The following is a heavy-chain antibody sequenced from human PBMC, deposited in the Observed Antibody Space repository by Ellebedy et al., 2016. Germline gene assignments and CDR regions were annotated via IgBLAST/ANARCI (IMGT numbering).Heavy chain of an antibody. V-gene: IGHV3-21*04. Sequence: GESLKISCAASGFTVSSFGMNWVRHAPGKGLEWVSSIGDSGTHIYYADSMRGRFTISRNNSEDSVYLQMNSLRTDDTALYHCVKGATTTVSAGLYFDYWGRGTLVTVSS. CDR1: GFTVSSFG. CDR2: IGDSGTHI. CDR3: VKGATTTVSAGLYFDY. J-gene: IGHJ4*02. D-gene: IGHD4-11*01.